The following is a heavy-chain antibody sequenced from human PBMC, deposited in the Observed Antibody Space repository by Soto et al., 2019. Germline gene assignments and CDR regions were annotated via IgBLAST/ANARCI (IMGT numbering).Heavy chain of an antibody. V-gene: IGHV4-39*01. J-gene: IGHJ4*02. Sequence: SETLAHTSTVSGVSISNSSYYWGWIRRPPGKGLEWIGTIYYSGITYYNPSLKSRVTISVDTSKNQFSLKLTSVTAADTAVYYCARHGSNWGQGTLVTVSS. CDR3: ARHGSN. CDR2: IYYSGIT. CDR1: GVSISNSSYY.